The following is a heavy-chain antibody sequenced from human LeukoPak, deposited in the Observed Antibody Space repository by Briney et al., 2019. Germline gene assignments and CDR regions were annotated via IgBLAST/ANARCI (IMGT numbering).Heavy chain of an antibody. CDR3: ARAPNGDYLDY. Sequence: PGRSLRLSCAASGFTFSSYAMHWVRQAPGKGLEWVAVISYDGSNKYYADSVKGRFTISRDNSKNTLYLQMNSLRAEGTAVYYCARAPNGDYLDYWGQGTLVTVSS. CDR2: ISYDGSNK. J-gene: IGHJ4*02. D-gene: IGHD4-17*01. V-gene: IGHV3-30*04. CDR1: GFTFSSYA.